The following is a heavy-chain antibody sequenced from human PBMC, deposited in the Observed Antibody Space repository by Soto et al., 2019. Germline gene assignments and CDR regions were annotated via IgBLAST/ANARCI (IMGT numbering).Heavy chain of an antibody. CDR1: GGSISSGENF. CDR3: ARDTGTYPYYFDS. Sequence: QVQLQESGPGLVKPSQTLSLTCTVSGGSISSGENFWNWIRQSPGKGLEWIGYIHHSGSTYYNPSLKSRLTISVETSKNQISLKLNSVTAADTAVYYCARDTGTYPYYFDSWGQGTLVIVSS. D-gene: IGHD1-26*01. J-gene: IGHJ4*02. V-gene: IGHV4-30-4*01. CDR2: IHHSGST.